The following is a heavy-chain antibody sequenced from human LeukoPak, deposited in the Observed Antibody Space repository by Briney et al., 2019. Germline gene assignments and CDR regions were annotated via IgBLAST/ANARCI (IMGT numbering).Heavy chain of an antibody. V-gene: IGHV3-21*01. CDR1: GFTFSDQS. CDR2: ISSNSLHI. D-gene: IGHD3-10*01. CDR3: VGPDSQFDC. Sequence: GGSLRLSCAASGFTFSDQSMNWVRRAPGEGLEWVSSISSNSLHIFYADSVKGRFTISRDNAKNSLYLQMNNLRAEDTAVYYCVGPDSQFDCWGQGTLVTVSS. J-gene: IGHJ4*02.